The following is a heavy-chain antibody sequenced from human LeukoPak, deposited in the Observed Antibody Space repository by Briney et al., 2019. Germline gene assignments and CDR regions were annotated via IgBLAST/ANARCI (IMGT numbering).Heavy chain of an antibody. CDR2: MYPGDSDA. CDR1: GYSFTSYW. CDR3: ARPDYSGQSRPYDI. V-gene: IGHV5-51*01. Sequence: GESLKISCKGSGYSFTSYWIAWVRQMPGKGLEWMGIMYPGDSDARYSPSFQGQVTMSADKSISTAYLQWSSLKASDTAMYCCARPDYSGQSRPYDIWGQGTMVTVSS. J-gene: IGHJ3*02. D-gene: IGHD4-23*01.